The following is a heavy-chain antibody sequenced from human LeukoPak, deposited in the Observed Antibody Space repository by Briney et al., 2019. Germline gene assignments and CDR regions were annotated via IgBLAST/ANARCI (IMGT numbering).Heavy chain of an antibody. V-gene: IGHV1-2*02. CDR2: INPNSGGT. J-gene: IGHJ4*02. D-gene: IGHD1-26*01. CDR1: GYTFTGYY. CDR3: ARPAHGTLGGFDY. Sequence: GASVKVSCKASGYTFTGYYMHWVRQAPGQGLEWMGWINPNSGGTNYAQKFQGRVTMTRDTSISTAYMELSRLRSDDTAVYYCARPAHGTLGGFDYWGQGTLVTVSS.